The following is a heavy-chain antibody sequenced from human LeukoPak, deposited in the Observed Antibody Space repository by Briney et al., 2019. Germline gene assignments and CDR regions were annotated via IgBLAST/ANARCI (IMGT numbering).Heavy chain of an antibody. CDR3: ARSSSSWYPLNWFDP. D-gene: IGHD6-13*01. Sequence: SETLSLTCAVYGGPFSGYYWSWMRQPPGKGLEWIGEINHSGNTNYNPSLKSRVTISVDTSKNQFSLKLSSVTAADTAVYYCARSSSSWYPLNWFDPWGQGTLVTVSS. J-gene: IGHJ5*02. CDR2: INHSGNT. CDR1: GGPFSGYY. V-gene: IGHV4-34*01.